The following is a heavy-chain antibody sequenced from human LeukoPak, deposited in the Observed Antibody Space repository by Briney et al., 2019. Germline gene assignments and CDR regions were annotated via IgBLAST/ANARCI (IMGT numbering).Heavy chain of an antibody. V-gene: IGHV1-8*01. CDR3: ARGPQLRYFDWLLTPSPYYFDY. D-gene: IGHD3-9*01. CDR1: GYTFTSYD. J-gene: IGHJ4*02. CDR2: MNPNSGNT. Sequence: ASVKVSCKASGYTFTSYDINWVRQATGQGLEWMGWMNPNSGNTGYAQKLQGRVTMTRNTSISTAYMELSSLRSEDAAVYYCARGPQLRYFDWLLTPSPYYFDYWGQGTLVTVSS.